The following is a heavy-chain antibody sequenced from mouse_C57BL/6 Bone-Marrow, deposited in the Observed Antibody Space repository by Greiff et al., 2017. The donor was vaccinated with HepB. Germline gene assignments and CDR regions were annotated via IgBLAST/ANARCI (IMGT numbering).Heavy chain of an antibody. CDR3: ARNCYGSRWYGY. D-gene: IGHD1-1*01. Sequence: VKLLESGAELARPGASVKLSCKASGYTFTSYGISWVKQRTGQGLEWIGEIYPRSGNTYYNEKFKGKATLTADKSSSTAYMELRSLTSEDSAVYFCARNCYGSRWYGYWGQGTVVTVAA. V-gene: IGHV1-81*01. J-gene: IGHJ3*01. CDR2: IYPRSGNT. CDR1: GYTFTSYG.